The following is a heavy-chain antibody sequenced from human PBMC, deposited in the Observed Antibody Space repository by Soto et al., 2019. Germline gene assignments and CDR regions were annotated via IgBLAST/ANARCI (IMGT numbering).Heavy chain of an antibody. CDR3: AGGSSSGYLDDLDM. J-gene: IGHJ3*02. CDR1: GYSFTSYW. D-gene: IGHD3-22*01. Sequence: PGESLKISCKGSGYSFTSYWISWVRQMPGKGLEWTGRSDPSDSYTNYSPSFQGHVTISADKSISTGYLQWSRLKASATAMYYCAGGSSSGYLDDLDMWGPGTMETV. CDR2: SDPSDSYT. V-gene: IGHV5-10-1*01.